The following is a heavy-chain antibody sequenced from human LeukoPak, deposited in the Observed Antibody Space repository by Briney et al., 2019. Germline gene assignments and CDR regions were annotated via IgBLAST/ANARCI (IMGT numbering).Heavy chain of an antibody. V-gene: IGHV3-53*01. Sequence: GGSLRLSCAASGFTVSKKYMSWVRQAPGKGLDSFAVITSGGNTTYADSVKRRFTISRDNSKNTLKLQMNSLRAEDTAVYYCARDDRMSTVKLFAYWGQGTLVTVSS. CDR3: ARDDRMSTVKLFAY. CDR2: ITSGGNT. J-gene: IGHJ4*02. CDR1: GFTVSKKY. D-gene: IGHD4-17*01.